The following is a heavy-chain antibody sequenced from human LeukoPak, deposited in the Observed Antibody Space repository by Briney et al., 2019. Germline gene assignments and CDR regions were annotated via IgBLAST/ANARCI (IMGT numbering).Heavy chain of an antibody. D-gene: IGHD5-24*01. Sequence: PGGSLRLSCAASGFTFSSYCMNWVRQAPGKGLEWVSSISSSSSYICYADSVKGRFTISRDNAKNSLYLQMNSLRAEDTAVYYCARDNKGRRDGYNQGDAFDIWGQGTMVTVSS. J-gene: IGHJ3*02. CDR3: ARDNKGRRDGYNQGDAFDI. CDR2: ISSSSSYI. V-gene: IGHV3-21*01. CDR1: GFTFSSYC.